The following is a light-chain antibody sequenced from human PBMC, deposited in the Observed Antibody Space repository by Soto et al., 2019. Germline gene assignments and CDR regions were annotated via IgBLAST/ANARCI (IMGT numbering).Light chain of an antibody. CDR1: QRISTW. V-gene: IGKV1-39*01. J-gene: IGKJ1*01. CDR2: AAS. Sequence: DIQMTQSPSTLSAYIGDGVTITCRASQRISTWLAWYQQKPGKAPKLLIFAASSLQSGVPSRFSGSRSGPDFTLTISSLQPEDFATYYCQQSYSSPPTFGQGTKVDI. CDR3: QQSYSSPPT.